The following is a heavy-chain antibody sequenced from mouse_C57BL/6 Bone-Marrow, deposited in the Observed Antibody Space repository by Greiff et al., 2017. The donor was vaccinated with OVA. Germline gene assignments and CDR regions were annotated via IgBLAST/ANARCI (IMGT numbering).Heavy chain of an antibody. J-gene: IGHJ3*01. Sequence: VQLQQSGAELVRPGASVKLSCTASGFNIKDDYMHWVKQRPEQGLEWIGWIDPENGDTEYASKFQGKAIITADTSSNTAYLQLSSLTSEDTAVYYCTANWDWFAYWGQGTLVTVSA. V-gene: IGHV14-4*01. CDR1: GFNIKDDY. CDR3: TANWDWFAY. CDR2: IDPENGDT. D-gene: IGHD4-1*02.